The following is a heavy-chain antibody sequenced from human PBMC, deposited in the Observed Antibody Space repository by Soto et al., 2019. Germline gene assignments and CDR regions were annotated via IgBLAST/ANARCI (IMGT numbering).Heavy chain of an antibody. CDR1: RYTFSTHA. CDR2: MGPRGTTT. V-gene: IGHV3-23*01. CDR3: TEGSFLLGEEIY. J-gene: IGHJ4*02. Sequence: EVQLLESGGGLVQPGGSLILSCAASRYTFSTHARSWFRQAPGKGLAWVSAMGPRGTTTYYADSVEGRFTISRDTSRNTLYLQMNSLRAEDTAIYYCTEGSFLLGEEIYRGQGAVVTVSS. D-gene: IGHD3-3*01.